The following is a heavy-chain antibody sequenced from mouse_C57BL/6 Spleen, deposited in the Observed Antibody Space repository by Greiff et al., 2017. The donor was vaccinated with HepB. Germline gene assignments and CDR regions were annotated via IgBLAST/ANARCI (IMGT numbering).Heavy chain of an antibody. V-gene: IGHV1-64*01. CDR1: GYTFTNYW. Sequence: QVQLQQPGAELVKPGASVKLSCKASGYTFTNYWMHWVKQRPGQGLEWIGMIHPNSGSTNYNEKFKSKATLTVDKSSSTAYMQLSSLTSEDSAVYYCARVRRGYAMDYWGQGTSVTVSS. D-gene: IGHD2-14*01. CDR3: ARVRRGYAMDY. J-gene: IGHJ4*01. CDR2: IHPNSGST.